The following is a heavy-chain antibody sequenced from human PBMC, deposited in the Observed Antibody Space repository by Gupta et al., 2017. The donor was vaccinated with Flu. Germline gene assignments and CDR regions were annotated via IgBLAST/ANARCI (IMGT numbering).Heavy chain of an antibody. CDR3: AGYNWNDWV. CDR1: GGSISSYY. Sequence: QVQLQESGPGLVKPSETLSLTCTVSGGSISSYYWSWIRQPPGKGLEWIGYIYYSGSTNYNPSLKSRVTISVDTSKNQFSLKLSSVTAADTAVYYCAGYNWNDWVWGQGTLVTVSS. V-gene: IGHV4-59*01. CDR2: IYYSGST. D-gene: IGHD1-20*01. J-gene: IGHJ4*02.